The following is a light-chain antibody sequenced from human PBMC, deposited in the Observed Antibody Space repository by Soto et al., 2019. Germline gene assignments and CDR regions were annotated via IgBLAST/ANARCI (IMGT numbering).Light chain of an antibody. CDR2: DVI. CDR1: SSDIGSYDL. Sequence: QSVLTQPASVSASPGQSITISCTGTSSDIGSYDLVSWYQQHPGKAPKLMIYDVIKRPSGVSSRFSGSKSANTASLTISGLQAEDEADYYCCSYAGSSTFKVFGGGTKVTVL. CDR3: CSYAGSSTFKV. J-gene: IGLJ2*01. V-gene: IGLV2-23*02.